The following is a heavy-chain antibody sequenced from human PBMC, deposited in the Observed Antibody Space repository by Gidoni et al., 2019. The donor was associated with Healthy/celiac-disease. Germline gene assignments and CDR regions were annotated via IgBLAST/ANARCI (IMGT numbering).Heavy chain of an antibody. CDR1: GFTFSSYA. J-gene: IGHJ5*02. V-gene: IGHV3-23*01. D-gene: IGHD3-9*01. CDR3: AKGRGDILTGYYSWFDP. Sequence: EVQLLESGGGLVQPGGSLRLSCADSGFTFSSYAMSWVRQAPGKGLEGVSAISGSGCSTYYADSVKGRFTISRDNSKNTLYLQMNSLRAEDTAVYYCAKGRGDILTGYYSWFDPWGQGTLVTVSS. CDR2: ISGSGCST.